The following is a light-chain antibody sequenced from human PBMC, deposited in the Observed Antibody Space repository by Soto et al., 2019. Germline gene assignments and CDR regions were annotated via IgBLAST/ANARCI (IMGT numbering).Light chain of an antibody. CDR3: RQRSNRPLFT. CDR2: DAS. J-gene: IGKJ3*01. CDR1: QSVSSY. Sequence: EIVLTQSPATLSLSPGERATLSCRASQSVSSYLAWYQQKPGQAPRLLIYDASHRATGIPARFSGSGSGRDFTLIISNLEPEDVSVYYCRQRSNRPLFTFGPGTKVDIK. V-gene: IGKV3-11*02.